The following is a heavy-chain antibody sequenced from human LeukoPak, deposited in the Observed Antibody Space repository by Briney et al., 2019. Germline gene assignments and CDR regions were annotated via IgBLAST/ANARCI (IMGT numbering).Heavy chain of an antibody. J-gene: IGHJ4*02. CDR1: GLSFSSSW. CDR3: ARDRAGGDYDY. Sequence: GGSLRLSCVASGLSFSSSWMTWVRQAPGKGLEWVAIINADGSSRGHADSVKDRFTNSRDNAKNSLYLQMNSLRVEDTAVYSCARDRAGGDYDYWGQGTLVTVSS. CDR2: INADGSSR. D-gene: IGHD3-16*01. V-gene: IGHV3-7*01.